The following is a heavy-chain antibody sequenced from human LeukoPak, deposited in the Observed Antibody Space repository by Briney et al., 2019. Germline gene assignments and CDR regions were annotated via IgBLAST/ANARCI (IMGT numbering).Heavy chain of an antibody. CDR3: ARDXWNTMVRGVIQGYFDY. Sequence: ASVKVSCKASGYTFTGYYMHWVRQAPGQGLEWMGWINPNSGGTNYAQKFQGRVTMTRDTSISTAYMELSRLRSDDTAVYYCARDXWNTMVRGVIQGYFDYWGQGTLDTVSS. CDR2: INPNSGGT. D-gene: IGHD3-10*01. J-gene: IGHJ4*02. V-gene: IGHV1-2*02. CDR1: GYTFTGYY.